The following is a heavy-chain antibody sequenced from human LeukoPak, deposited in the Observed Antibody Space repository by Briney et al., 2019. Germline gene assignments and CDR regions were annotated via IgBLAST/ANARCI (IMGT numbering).Heavy chain of an antibody. CDR1: GFTFSSYW. Sequence: PGGSLRLSCAASGFTFSSYWMHWVRQAPGKGLVWVSRINSAGSSTSYADSVKGRFTISRDNAKNTLYLQMNSLRAEDTAVYYCARDMGNYNQYYFDYWGQGTLVTVSS. J-gene: IGHJ4*02. CDR2: INSAGSST. CDR3: ARDMGNYNQYYFDY. D-gene: IGHD3-9*01. V-gene: IGHV3-74*01.